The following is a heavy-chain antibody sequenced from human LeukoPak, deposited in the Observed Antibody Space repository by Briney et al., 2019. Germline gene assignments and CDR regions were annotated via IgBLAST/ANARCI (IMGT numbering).Heavy chain of an antibody. CDR3: ARQGYKSGWYPTFDF. CDR1: GDSIGTYY. CDR2: VYYAGIT. D-gene: IGHD6-19*01. J-gene: IGHJ4*02. V-gene: IGHV4-59*01. Sequence: SETLSLTCTVSGDSIGTYYWSWIRRPPGKGQEWIGHVYYAGITDYNPSLQSRVTISVDPSRNQLSLKLNSVTAADTAVYYCARQGYKSGWYPTFDFWGPGTQVIVSS.